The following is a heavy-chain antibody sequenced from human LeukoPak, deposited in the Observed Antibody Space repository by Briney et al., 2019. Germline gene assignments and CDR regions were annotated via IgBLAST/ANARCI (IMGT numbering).Heavy chain of an antibody. J-gene: IGHJ5*02. CDR2: IYAGGST. CDR1: GFIFSKNW. CDR3: ARGFNRGFDP. Sequence: GGSLRLSCAASGFIFSKNWMSWVRQAPGKGLEWVSVIYAGGSTYYADSVKGRFTFSRDNSKNTLYLQMNSLRAEDTAVYYCARGFNRGFDPWGQGTLVTVSS. D-gene: IGHD1-14*01. V-gene: IGHV3-53*01.